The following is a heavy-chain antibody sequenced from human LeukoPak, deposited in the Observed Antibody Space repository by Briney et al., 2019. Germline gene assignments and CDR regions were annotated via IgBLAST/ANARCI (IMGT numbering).Heavy chain of an antibody. CDR1: GFTFSNAW. D-gene: IGHD5-12*01. CDR3: TTDRGYSGYDRFDY. V-gene: IGHV3-15*01. J-gene: IGHJ4*02. Sequence: KSGGSLRLSCAASGFTFSNAWMSWVRQAPGKGLERVGRIKSKTDGGTTDYAAPVKGRFTISRDDSKNTLYLQMNSLKTEDTAVYYCTTDRGYSGYDRFDYWGQGILVTVSS. CDR2: IKSKTDGGTT.